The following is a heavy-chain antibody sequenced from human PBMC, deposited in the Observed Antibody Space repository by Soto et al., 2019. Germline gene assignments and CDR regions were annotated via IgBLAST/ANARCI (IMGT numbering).Heavy chain of an antibody. CDR3: ARRGYSYGSLDAFDI. V-gene: IGHV5-51*01. CDR1: GYSFTSYW. D-gene: IGHD5-18*01. Sequence: GESLKISCKGSGYSFTSYWIGWVRQMPGKGLEWMGIIYPGDADTRYSPSFQGQVTISADKSISTAYPQWSSLKASDTAMYYCARRGYSYGSLDAFDIWGQGTMVTVSS. J-gene: IGHJ3*02. CDR2: IYPGDADT.